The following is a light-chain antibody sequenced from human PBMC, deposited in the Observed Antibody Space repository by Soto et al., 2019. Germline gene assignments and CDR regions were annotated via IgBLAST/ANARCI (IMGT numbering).Light chain of an antibody. V-gene: IGKV3-20*01. CDR1: QSVSSSY. CDR2: GAT. Sequence: EIVLTQSPGTLSLSPGERATLSCRARQSVSSSYLAWYQQKPVQAPRLLIYGATSRATGIPDRFSGSGSGTDFTLTISRLEREDFAVYYCQQYGSSPPYTFGQGTKLEIK. CDR3: QQYGSSPPYT. J-gene: IGKJ2*01.